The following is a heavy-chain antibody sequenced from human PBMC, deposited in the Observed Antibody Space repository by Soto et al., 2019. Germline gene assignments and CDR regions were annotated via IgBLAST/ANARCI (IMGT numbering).Heavy chain of an antibody. CDR2: IIPILGIA. CDR3: ATRYCSSTSCYGGYFDY. J-gene: IGHJ4*02. D-gene: IGHD2-2*01. Sequence: ASVKVSCKASGGTFSSYTISWVRQAPGQGLEWMGRIIPILGIANYAQKFQGRVTITADKSTSTAYMELSSLRSEDTAVYYCATRYCSSTSCYGGYFDYWGQGTLVTVSS. V-gene: IGHV1-69*02. CDR1: GGTFSSYT.